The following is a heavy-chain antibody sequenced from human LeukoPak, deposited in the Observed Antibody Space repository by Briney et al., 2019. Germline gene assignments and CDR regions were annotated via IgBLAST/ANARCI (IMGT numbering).Heavy chain of an antibody. Sequence: SETLSLTCTVSGGSISSSSYYWGWIRQPPGKGLEWIGSIYYSGSTYYNPSLKSRVTISVDTSKNQFSLKLSSVTAADTAVYYCASILSTSFFDYWGQGTLVTVSS. D-gene: IGHD3-9*01. J-gene: IGHJ4*02. V-gene: IGHV4-39*01. CDR1: GGSISSSSYY. CDR2: IYYSGST. CDR3: ASILSTSFFDY.